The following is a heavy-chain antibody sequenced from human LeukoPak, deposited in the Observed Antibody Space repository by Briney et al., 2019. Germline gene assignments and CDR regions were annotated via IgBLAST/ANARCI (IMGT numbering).Heavy chain of an antibody. CDR3: ARGSGSYDSYYFDY. V-gene: IGHV3-7*01. CDR2: INQDGREK. D-gene: IGHD1-26*01. CDR1: GFTFSIYW. J-gene: IGHJ4*02. Sequence: GGSLRLSCAASGFTFSIYWMSWVRQAPGKGLEWVANINQDGREKSFVDSVKGRFTISRDNSKNTLYLQMNSLRAEDTAVYYCARGSGSYDSYYFDYWGQGTLVTVSS.